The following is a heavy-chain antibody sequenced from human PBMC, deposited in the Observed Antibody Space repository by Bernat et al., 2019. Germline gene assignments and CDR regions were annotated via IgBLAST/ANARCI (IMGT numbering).Heavy chain of an antibody. CDR3: TTAPMRYEVTKLVENFDY. J-gene: IGHJ4*02. V-gene: IGHV3-15*01. Sequence: EVQLVESGGGLVKPGGSLRLSCAASGFTFSNAWMSWVRQAPGKGLEWVGRIKSKTDGGTTDYAAPVKGRFTISREYTNNTLYLKMNSMKTEDRAVYYCTTAPMRYEVTKLVENFDYWGQGTLVTVSS. D-gene: IGHD2-8*02. CDR1: GFTFSNAW. CDR2: IKSKTDGGTT.